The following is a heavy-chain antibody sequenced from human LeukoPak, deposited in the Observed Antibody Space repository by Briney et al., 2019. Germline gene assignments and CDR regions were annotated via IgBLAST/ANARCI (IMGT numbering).Heavy chain of an antibody. D-gene: IGHD6-19*01. J-gene: IGHJ3*02. CDR3: ARQVAGYAFDI. Sequence: SETLTLTCGVSGGSISSSNYYYWGWIRQPPGKGLEWIGNIYYSGSTYYNPSLKSRVTISVDASKNQFSLNLSSVTAADTAVYYCARQVAGYAFDIWGQGTMVTVSS. V-gene: IGHV4-39*01. CDR1: GGSISSSNYYY. CDR2: IYYSGST.